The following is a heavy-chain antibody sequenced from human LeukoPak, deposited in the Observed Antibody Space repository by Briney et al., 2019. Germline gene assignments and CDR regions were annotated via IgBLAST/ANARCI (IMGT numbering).Heavy chain of an antibody. CDR3: ARDGFGSTGYFDL. Sequence: GGSRRLSCAASGFSSSSYSMHWVRQAPGKGLEYVSAITSDGVKTYYGNSVKGRFTISRDNSKNTLYLQLGSLRAEDMAVYYCARDGFGSTGYFDLWGRGTLVTVSS. D-gene: IGHD2-2*03. V-gene: IGHV3-64*01. CDR1: GFSSSSYS. CDR2: ITSDGVKT. J-gene: IGHJ2*01.